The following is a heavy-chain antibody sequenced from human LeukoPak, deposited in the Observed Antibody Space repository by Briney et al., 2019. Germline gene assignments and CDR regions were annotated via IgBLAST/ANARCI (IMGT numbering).Heavy chain of an antibody. V-gene: IGHV1-18*01. D-gene: IGHD3-22*01. CDR1: GYTFTSYG. CDR3: ARDNYYYYMYYFDY. CDR2: ISPYNGNT. Sequence: ASVKVSCKASGYTFTSYGISWVRQAPGQGLEWMGWISPYNGNTNYAQRLQGRVTLTTDTSTTTAYMELRSLRSDDTAFYYCARDNYYYYMYYFDYWGQGTLVTVSS. J-gene: IGHJ4*02.